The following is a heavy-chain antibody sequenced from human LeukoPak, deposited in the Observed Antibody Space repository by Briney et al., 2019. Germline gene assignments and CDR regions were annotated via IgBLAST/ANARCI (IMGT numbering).Heavy chain of an antibody. CDR2: IIPIFGTA. Sequence: ASVKVSCKASGGTFSSYAISWVRQAPGQGLEWMGGIIPIFGTANYAQKFQGRVTITADESTSTAYMELSSLRSEDTAVYYCARDEEKGTINWFDPWGQGTLVTVSS. CDR1: GGTFSSYA. J-gene: IGHJ5*02. CDR3: ARDEEKGTINWFDP. D-gene: IGHD3-10*01. V-gene: IGHV1-69*13.